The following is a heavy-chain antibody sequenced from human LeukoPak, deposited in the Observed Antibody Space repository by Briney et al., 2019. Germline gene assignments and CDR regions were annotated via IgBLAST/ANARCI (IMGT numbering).Heavy chain of an antibody. CDR2: IIHSGVT. CDR3: ARSPWSYVDSRGPPRPYFHH. V-gene: IGHV4-34*12. J-gene: IGHJ1*01. D-gene: IGHD3-22*01. Sequence: SETLSHTYALYGGSFSGHYGSWIRQSPGKGLEWIGEIIHSGVTTYNPSLKSRVTISVDTSTNQISLKLSSVTAADTAVYYCARSPWSYVDSRGPPRPYFHHWGQGTLVTVSS. CDR1: GGSFSGHY.